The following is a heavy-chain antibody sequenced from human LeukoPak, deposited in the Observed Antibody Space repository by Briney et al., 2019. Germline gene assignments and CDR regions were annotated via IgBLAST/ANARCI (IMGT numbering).Heavy chain of an antibody. Sequence: ASVKVSCKASGYTFTNYGISWVRQAPGQGLEWTGWIGAYNGHTTYAQNIQGRLTMTTDTSTSTAYMDLRSLRSDDTAVYYCVRDFSCGGGTCSDCFDPWGQGTLVTVSS. V-gene: IGHV1-18*01. CDR2: IGAYNGHT. J-gene: IGHJ5*02. CDR1: GYTFTNYG. CDR3: VRDFSCGGGTCSDCFDP. D-gene: IGHD2-15*01.